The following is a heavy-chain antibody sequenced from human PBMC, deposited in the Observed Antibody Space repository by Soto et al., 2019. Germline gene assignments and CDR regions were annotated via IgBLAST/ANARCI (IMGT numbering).Heavy chain of an antibody. CDR1: RFTFSIYA. J-gene: IGHJ4*02. Sequence: GGSLRLSCAASRFTFSIYAMSWVRQAPGKGLEWVSTIGGSGGDTTYADFVRGRFTVSRDNSRNTLYLQMNSLRAEDTAIYYCAKDAPGSGWLSDYWGRGTLVTVSS. V-gene: IGHV3-23*01. CDR2: IGGSGGDT. CDR3: AKDAPGSGWLSDY. D-gene: IGHD3-22*01.